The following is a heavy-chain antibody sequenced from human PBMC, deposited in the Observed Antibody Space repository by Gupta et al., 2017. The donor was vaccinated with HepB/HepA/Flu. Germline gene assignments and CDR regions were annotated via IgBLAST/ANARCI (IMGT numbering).Heavy chain of an antibody. CDR3: AKGISPYSSGWFLFDY. V-gene: IGHV3-43*02. D-gene: IGHD6-19*01. Sequence: DVQLVESGGGVVQPGGVLRLSCSASGFTFHAYAMHWVRKAPGKGLEWVSLISGDGGSTYYADSVKGRFTISRDNSKNSLYLQMNSLRTEDTALYYCAKGISPYSSGWFLFDYWGQGTLVTVSS. CDR1: GFTFHAYA. CDR2: ISGDGGST. J-gene: IGHJ4*02.